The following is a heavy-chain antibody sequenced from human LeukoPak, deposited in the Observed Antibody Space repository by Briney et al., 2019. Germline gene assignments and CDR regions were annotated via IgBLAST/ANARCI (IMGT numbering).Heavy chain of an antibody. CDR2: ISTSGDT. CDR3: ARVSSSWYQDWYFDL. V-gene: IGHV4-4*07. J-gene: IGHJ2*01. Sequence: SETLSLTCTVSAGSISSYYWSWIRQPAGKGLEWIGRISTSGDTNYNPSLKSRVTISVDTSKNQFSLKLSSVTAADTAVYYCARVSSSWYQDWYFDLWGRGTLVTVSS. D-gene: IGHD6-13*01. CDR1: AGSISSYY.